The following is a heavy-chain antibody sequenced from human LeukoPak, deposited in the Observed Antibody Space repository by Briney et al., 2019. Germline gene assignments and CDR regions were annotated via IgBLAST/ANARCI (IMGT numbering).Heavy chain of an antibody. V-gene: IGHV4-34*01. D-gene: IGHD4-17*01. J-gene: IGHJ4*02. CDR2: INHSGYT. CDR3: TRMTTGHDY. CDR1: GVSFNNYY. Sequence: SETLSLTCAVSGVSFNNYYWSWVRQTPGKGLEWIGEINHSGYTNDSPSLKSRVTLSIDTSRKQFSLNLRSVTVADTGICYCTRMTTGHDYWGQGTLVTVSS.